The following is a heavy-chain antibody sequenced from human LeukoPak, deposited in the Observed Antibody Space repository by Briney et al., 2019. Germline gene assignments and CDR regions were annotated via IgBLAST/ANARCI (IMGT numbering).Heavy chain of an antibody. J-gene: IGHJ4*02. CDR3: ARDPDNWGSR. CDR2: ISYDGSNK. Sequence: GRSLRLSCAASGFTFSSYAMHWVRQAPGKGLEWVAVISYDGSNKYYADSVKGRFTISRDNSKNTLYLQMNSLRAEDTAVYYCARDPDNWGSRWGQGTLVTVSS. D-gene: IGHD7-27*01. CDR1: GFTFSSYA. V-gene: IGHV3-30-3*01.